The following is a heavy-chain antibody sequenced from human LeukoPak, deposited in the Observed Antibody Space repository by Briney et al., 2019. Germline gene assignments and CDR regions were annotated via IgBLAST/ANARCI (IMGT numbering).Heavy chain of an antibody. V-gene: IGHV3-21*01. D-gene: IGHD5/OR15-5a*01. CDR1: GFTFSSYS. CDR3: GRAKVSPGHAAFDI. CDR2: ISSSSSYI. J-gene: IGHJ3*02. Sequence: GGSLRLSCAASGFTFSSYSMNWVRQAPGKGLEWVSSISSSSSYIYYADAVKGRFTISSDNAKNSLYLQMNSLGAEDTAVYYCGRAKVSPGHAAFDIWGQGTMVTVSS.